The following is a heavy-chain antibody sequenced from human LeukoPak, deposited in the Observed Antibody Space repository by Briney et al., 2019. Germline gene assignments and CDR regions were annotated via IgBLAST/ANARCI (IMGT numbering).Heavy chain of an antibody. D-gene: IGHD6-13*01. Sequence: SETLSLTCTVSGGSIGTSNYYWGWIRQPPGEGLEWIGSIYYSGSTYYNPSLKSRVTISVDTSKKQFSLIMNSLTAADTAVYYCARQVGNIWYSDYWGQGTLVTVSS. CDR2: IYYSGST. J-gene: IGHJ4*02. CDR3: ARQVGNIWYSDY. CDR1: GGSIGTSNYY. V-gene: IGHV4-39*01.